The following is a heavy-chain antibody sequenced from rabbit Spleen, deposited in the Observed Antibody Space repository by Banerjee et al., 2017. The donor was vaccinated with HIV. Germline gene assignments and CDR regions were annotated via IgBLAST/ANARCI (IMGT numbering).Heavy chain of an antibody. Sequence: QLVESGGGLVQPGGSLKLSCKASGFAFSRFGWSGVVQAPGKGLEWIGYIYPIFGGTYYASWVNGRFTLSSHNAQNTLFLQLNSLTVADTATYFCVRNSGWGVSYFTLWGQGTLVTVS. CDR2: IYPIFGGT. CDR1: GFAFSRFG. J-gene: IGHJ4*01. D-gene: IGHD4-1*01. CDR3: VRNSGWGVSYFTL. V-gene: IGHV1S7*01.